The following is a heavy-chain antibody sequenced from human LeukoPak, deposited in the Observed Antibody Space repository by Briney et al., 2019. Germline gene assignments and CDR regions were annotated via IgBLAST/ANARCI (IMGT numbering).Heavy chain of an antibody. J-gene: IGHJ3*02. D-gene: IGHD3-10*01. Sequence: PGGSLRLSCAASGFTFDDYAMHWVRQAPGKGLEWVSGISWNSGSISYADSVKGRFIISRDTAKNSLYLQMNSLRGEDTALYYCAKDKGDGGPGSDAFDIWGQGTMVTVSS. CDR1: GFTFDDYA. CDR3: AKDKGDGGPGSDAFDI. V-gene: IGHV3-9*01. CDR2: ISWNSGSI.